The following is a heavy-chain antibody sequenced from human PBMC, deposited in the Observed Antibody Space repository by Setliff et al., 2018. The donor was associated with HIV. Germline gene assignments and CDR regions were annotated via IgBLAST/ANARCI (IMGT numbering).Heavy chain of an antibody. Sequence: ASVKVSCKASGGTFSSYAISWGRQAPRQGLEWMGGIIPILGIANYAQKFQGRVTITADKSTSTAYMELSSLRSEDTAVYYCAREPRGSSSWHHNDAFDIWGQGTMVTVS. CDR3: AREPRGSSSWHHNDAFDI. D-gene: IGHD6-13*01. CDR1: GGTFSSYA. V-gene: IGHV1-69*10. CDR2: IIPILGIA. J-gene: IGHJ3*02.